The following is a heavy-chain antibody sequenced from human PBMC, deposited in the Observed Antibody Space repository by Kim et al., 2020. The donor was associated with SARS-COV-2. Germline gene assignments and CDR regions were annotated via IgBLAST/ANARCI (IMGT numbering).Heavy chain of an antibody. V-gene: IGHV4-31*03. CDR3: ARTIVLMVYANSDAFDI. J-gene: IGHJ3*02. D-gene: IGHD2-8*01. Sequence: SETLSLTCTVSGGSISSGGYYWSWIRQHPGKGLEWIGYIYYSGSTYYNPSLNSRVTISVDTSKNQFSLKLSSVTAADTAVYYCARTIVLMVYANSDAFDIWGQGTMVTVSS. CDR2: IYYSGST. CDR1: GGSISSGGYY.